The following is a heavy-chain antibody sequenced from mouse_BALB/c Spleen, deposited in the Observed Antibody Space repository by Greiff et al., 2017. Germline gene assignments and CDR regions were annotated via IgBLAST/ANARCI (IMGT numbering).Heavy chain of an antibody. CDR3: ARDEDY. CDR2: IYPGNVNT. Sequence: QVQLQQSGPELVKPGASVRLSCKASGYTFTSYYIHWVKQRPGQGLEWIGWIYPGNVNTKYNEKFKGKATLTAEKSSSTAYMQLSSLTSEDSAVYFCARDEDYWGQGTTLTVSS. CDR1: GYTFTSYY. V-gene: IGHV1S56*01. J-gene: IGHJ2*01.